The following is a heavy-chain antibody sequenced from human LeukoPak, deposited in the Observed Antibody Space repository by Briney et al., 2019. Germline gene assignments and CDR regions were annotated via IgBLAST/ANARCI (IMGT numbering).Heavy chain of an antibody. V-gene: IGHV4-59*12. CDR2: IYYSGST. D-gene: IGHD2-8*01. CDR3: ASKYCTNGVCPNWFDP. J-gene: IGHJ5*02. CDR1: GGSISSYY. Sequence: SETLSLTCTVSGGSISSYYWSWIRQPPGKGLEWIGYIYYSGSTYYNPSLKSRVTISVDRSKNQFSLKLSSVTAADTAVYYCASKYCTNGVCPNWFDPWGQGTLVTVSS.